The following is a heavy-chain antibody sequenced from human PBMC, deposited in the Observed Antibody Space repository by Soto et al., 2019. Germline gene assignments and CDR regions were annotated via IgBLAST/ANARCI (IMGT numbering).Heavy chain of an antibody. CDR3: ARDLGRNLRWLVLHYYYYGMDV. CDR1: GYTFTSYG. Sequence: ASVKVSCKASGYTFTSYGISWVRQAPGQGLEWMGWISAYNGNTNYAQKLQGRVTMTTDTSTSTAYMELRSLRSDDTAVYYCARDLGRNLRWLVLHYYYYGMDVWGRGTTVTVSS. D-gene: IGHD6-19*01. CDR2: ISAYNGNT. V-gene: IGHV1-18*01. J-gene: IGHJ6*02.